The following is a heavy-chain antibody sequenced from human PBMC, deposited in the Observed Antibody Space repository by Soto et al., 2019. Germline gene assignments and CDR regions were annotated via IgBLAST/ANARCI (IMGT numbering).Heavy chain of an antibody. D-gene: IGHD3-22*01. J-gene: IGHJ6*02. CDR1: GFTFSSYS. Sequence: GGSLRLSCAASGFTFSSYSMNWVRQAPGKGLEWVSYISSSSSTIYYADSVKGRFTISRDNAKNSLYLQMNSLRDEDTAVYYCATYYYDSSGPTYYYYYGMDVWGQGTTVTVSS. V-gene: IGHV3-48*02. CDR3: ATYYYDSSGPTYYYYYGMDV. CDR2: ISSSSSTI.